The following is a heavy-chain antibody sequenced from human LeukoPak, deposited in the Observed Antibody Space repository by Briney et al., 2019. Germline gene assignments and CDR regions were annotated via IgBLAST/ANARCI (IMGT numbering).Heavy chain of an antibody. Sequence: GESLRLSCAASGFTFSSYAMSWVRQAPGKGLQWVSAISSSGSSTYYADSVNGHFTISRDNSKNTLWLQMNSLTAEDTAVYYCARGEFNGLDYWGQGTLVTVSS. CDR1: GFTFSSYA. CDR3: ARGEFNGLDY. V-gene: IGHV3-23*01. CDR2: ISSSGSST. D-gene: IGHD2-8*01. J-gene: IGHJ4*02.